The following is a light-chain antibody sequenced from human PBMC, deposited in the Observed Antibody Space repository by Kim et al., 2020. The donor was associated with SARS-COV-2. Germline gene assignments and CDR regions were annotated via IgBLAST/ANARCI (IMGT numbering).Light chain of an antibody. CDR1: QGINND. CDR3: QKYNGAPWT. J-gene: IGKJ1*01. CDR2: AAS. V-gene: IGKV1-27*01. Sequence: DIQMTQSPSSLSASVGDRVTITCRASQGINNDLAWYQQKPGKVPKVLIYAASALQSGVPSRFSGSGSGTDFTLTISSLQPEDVGTYYWQKYNGAPWTFGQGTKVDIK.